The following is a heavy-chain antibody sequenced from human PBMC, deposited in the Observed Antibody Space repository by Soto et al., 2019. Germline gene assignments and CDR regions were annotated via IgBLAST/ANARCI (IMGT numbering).Heavy chain of an antibody. Sequence: GGSLRLSCEASGFTFSSYWMHWVRKPPGTGLAWVSRINSDGSVTNYADSVKGRFTISRDNAKNTVYLQMNSLRAEDTAVYYCARESGMNGMDVWAQGTTVTVSS. CDR3: ARESGMNGMDV. J-gene: IGHJ6*02. CDR1: GFTFSSYW. V-gene: IGHV3-74*01. CDR2: INSDGSVT.